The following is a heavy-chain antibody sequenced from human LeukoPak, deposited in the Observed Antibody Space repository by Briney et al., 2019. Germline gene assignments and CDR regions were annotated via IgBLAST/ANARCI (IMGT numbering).Heavy chain of an antibody. Sequence: GASVKVSCKVSGYTLTELSMHWVRRAPGKGLEWMGGFDPEDGETIYAQKFQGRVTMTEDTSTDTAYMELSSLRCEDTAVYYRATGVPELGVTPLSLDYWGQGTLVTVSS. J-gene: IGHJ4*02. CDR2: FDPEDGET. V-gene: IGHV1-24*01. CDR3: ATGVPELGVTPLSLDY. D-gene: IGHD4-23*01. CDR1: GYTLTELS.